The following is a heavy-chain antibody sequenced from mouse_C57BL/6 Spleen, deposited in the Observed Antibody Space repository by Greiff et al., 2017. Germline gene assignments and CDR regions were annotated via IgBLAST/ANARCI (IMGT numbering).Heavy chain of an antibody. CDR3: ARHHYGGSSYGDWYFDV. J-gene: IGHJ1*03. CDR1: GYTFTEYT. Sequence: QVQLQQSGAELVKPGASVKLSCKASGYTFTEYTIHWVKQRSGQGLEWIGWFYPGSGSIKYNEKFKDKATLTADKSSSTVYMELSRLTSEDSAVYFCARHHYGGSSYGDWYFDVWGTGTTVTVSS. D-gene: IGHD1-1*01. V-gene: IGHV1-62-2*01. CDR2: FYPGSGSI.